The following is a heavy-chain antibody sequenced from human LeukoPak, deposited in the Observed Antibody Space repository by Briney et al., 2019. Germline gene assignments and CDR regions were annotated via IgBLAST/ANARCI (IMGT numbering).Heavy chain of an antibody. CDR2: ISPSGST. J-gene: IGHJ4*02. V-gene: IGHV4-38-2*01. CDR1: GYSISSGYY. CDR3: ALSPLGAAGTWSGLFDY. D-gene: IGHD6-13*01. Sequence: SETLSLTCAVSGYSISSGYYWGWIRQPPGKRLEWIGRISPSGSTFYNPSLKSRVTISVDTSKNHFSLKLRSVTAADTAVYYCALSPLGAAGTWSGLFDYWGQGTLVTVSS.